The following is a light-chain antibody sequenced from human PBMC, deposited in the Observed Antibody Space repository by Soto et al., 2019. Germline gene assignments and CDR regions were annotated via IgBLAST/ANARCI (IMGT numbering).Light chain of an antibody. CDR2: GAS. V-gene: IGKV3-15*01. CDR1: QSIKGR. CDR3: QHYEFLLST. Sequence: ATVSVSQKQRATLSYRPGQSIKGRLAWYQQKPGKAPTLLIYGASTRATGIPARFSGSGSGTEFTLTISILQSEDCARYYCQHYEFLLSTFCQGSMVDIK. J-gene: IGKJ1*01.